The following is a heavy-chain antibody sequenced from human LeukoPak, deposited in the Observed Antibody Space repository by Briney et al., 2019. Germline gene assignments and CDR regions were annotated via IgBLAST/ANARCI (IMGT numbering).Heavy chain of an antibody. CDR3: ARVPVFPPRRAYPYSVFWSVYFLFDS. CDR1: GGSFSGYY. CDR2: INHSGST. J-gene: IGHJ4*02. V-gene: IGHV4-34*01. D-gene: IGHD3-3*01. Sequence: PSETLSLTCAVYGGSFSGYYWSWIRQPPGKGLEWIGEINHSGSTNYNPSLKSRVTISVDTSKNQFSLKLSSVTAADTAVYYCARVPVFPPRRAYPYSVFWSVYFLFDSWGKGPLVTVSS.